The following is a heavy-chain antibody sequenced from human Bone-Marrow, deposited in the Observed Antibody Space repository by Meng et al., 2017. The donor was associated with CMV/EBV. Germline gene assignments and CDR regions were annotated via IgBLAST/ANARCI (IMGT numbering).Heavy chain of an antibody. D-gene: IGHD4-23*01. J-gene: IGHJ6*02. CDR2: ISSSSSYI. CDR3: ARSYPNFYYSMDV. Sequence: GGSLRLSCAASGFTFSSYAMSWVRQAPGKGLEWVSSISSSSSYIYYADSVKGRFTISRDNAKNSLYLQMNSLRAEDTAVFYCARSYPNFYYSMDVWGRGTTVTVSS. CDR1: GFTFSSYA. V-gene: IGHV3-21*01.